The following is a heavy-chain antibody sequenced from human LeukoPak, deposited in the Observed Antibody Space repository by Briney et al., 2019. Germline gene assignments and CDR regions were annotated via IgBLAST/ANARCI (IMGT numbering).Heavy chain of an antibody. J-gene: IGHJ4*02. D-gene: IGHD5-12*01. CDR3: AKGLFSAYDKYLDS. Sequence: GGSLILSCAASGFTFSSYWMHWVRQAPGKGLEWVSLISDTGRDINYADSVRGRFTISRDNTKNSLFLQMDSLRVEDTAIYYCAKGLFSAYDKYLDSWGQGTLVTVSS. CDR1: GFTFSSYW. V-gene: IGHV3-21*04. CDR2: ISDTGRDI.